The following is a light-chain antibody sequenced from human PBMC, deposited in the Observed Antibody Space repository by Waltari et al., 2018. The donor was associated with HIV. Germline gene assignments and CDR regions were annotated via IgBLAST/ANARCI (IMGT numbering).Light chain of an antibody. CDR2: EVT. V-gene: IGLV2-8*01. J-gene: IGLJ2*01. CDR3: SAYAGNNIVL. CDR1: SSVVGRYDY. Sequence: QSALTQPPSASGSPGQSVTISCTGASSVVGRYDYVYSYQHHPHKAHKVILYEVTQRPAGVRDRFSGSKSGNSASLTVSGLQAEDESYYYCSAYAGNNIVLFGGGTKLTVL.